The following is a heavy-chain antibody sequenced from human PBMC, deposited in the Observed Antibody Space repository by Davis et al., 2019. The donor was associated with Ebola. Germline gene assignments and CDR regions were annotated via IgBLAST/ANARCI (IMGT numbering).Heavy chain of an antibody. CDR3: ARATYYYDSSGYYGWDY. CDR2: IIPIFGTA. Sequence: SVKVSCKASGGTFSSYAISWVRQAPGQGLEWMGGIIPIFGTANYAQKFQGRVTITADESTSTAYMELSSLRSEDTAVYYCARATYYYDSSGYYGWDYWGQGTLVTVSS. D-gene: IGHD3-22*01. J-gene: IGHJ4*02. CDR1: GGTFSSYA. V-gene: IGHV1-69*13.